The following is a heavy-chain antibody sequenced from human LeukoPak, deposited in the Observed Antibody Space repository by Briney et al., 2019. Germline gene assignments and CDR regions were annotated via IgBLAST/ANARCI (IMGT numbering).Heavy chain of an antibody. D-gene: IGHD2-8*01. J-gene: IGHJ4*02. CDR3: AKNEGRYDGVGPYITTADY. CDR1: GGSISDSY. Sequence: SETLSLTCTVSGGSISDSYWTWIRQPPGTGLEWIGYISYSGSTNYNPSLKSRVTISVDASKNQFSLKLSSVTAADTAVYYCAKNEGRYDGVGPYITTADYWGQGTLVTVSS. CDR2: ISYSGST. V-gene: IGHV4-59*01.